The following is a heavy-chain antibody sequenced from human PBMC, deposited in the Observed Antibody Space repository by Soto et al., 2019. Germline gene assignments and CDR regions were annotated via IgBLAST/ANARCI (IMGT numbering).Heavy chain of an antibody. CDR2: INPSGGST. CDR3: ARDNSYPPRKIRNSIAVAGTGWFDP. J-gene: IGHJ5*02. Sequence: ASVKVSCKASGYTFTSYYMHWVRQAPGQGLEWMGIINPSGGSTSYAQKFQGRVTMTRDTSTSTVYMELSSLRSEDTAVYYCARDNSYPPRKIRNSIAVAGTGWFDPWGQGTLVTVSS. V-gene: IGHV1-46*01. D-gene: IGHD6-19*01. CDR1: GYTFTSYY.